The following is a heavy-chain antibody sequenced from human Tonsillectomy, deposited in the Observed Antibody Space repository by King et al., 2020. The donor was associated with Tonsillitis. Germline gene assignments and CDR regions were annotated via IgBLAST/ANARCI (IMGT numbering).Heavy chain of an antibody. CDR2: IISKTDGGTT. Sequence: EVQLVESGGGVVKRGGSLRLSCAASRFTFSNAWMSWVRQAPGKGLEWVGRIISKTDGGTTDYAAPVEGRFTISRDDSKHMLYLQMNNLKTEDTAVYYCATKIYGYQRGYNLYGLDVWGQGTTVTVSS. J-gene: IGHJ6*02. D-gene: IGHD5-24*01. CDR3: ATKIYGYQRGYNLYGLDV. V-gene: IGHV3-15*01. CDR1: RFTFSNAW.